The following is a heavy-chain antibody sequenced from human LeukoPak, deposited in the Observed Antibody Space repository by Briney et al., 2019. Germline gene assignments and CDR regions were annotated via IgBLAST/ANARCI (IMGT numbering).Heavy chain of an antibody. CDR2: IIAIFGTT. J-gene: IGHJ4*02. CDR1: GGTFSSNA. Sequence: ASVKVSCKASGGTFSSNAISWVRQAAGQGLEWMGGIIAIFGTTNYAQKFQGRVTITADESMNTAYMELSSLRPEDTAVYFCAREDSSGYYYDFWGQGTLVTLSS. V-gene: IGHV1-69*01. CDR3: AREDSSGYYYDF. D-gene: IGHD3-22*01.